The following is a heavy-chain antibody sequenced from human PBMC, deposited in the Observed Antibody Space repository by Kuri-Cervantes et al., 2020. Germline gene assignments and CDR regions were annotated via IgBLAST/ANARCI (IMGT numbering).Heavy chain of an antibody. CDR3: AKERQTYNILTGPVGF. J-gene: IGHJ4*02. CDR2: ISYDGSNK. Sequence: GGSLRLSCAASGFTFSSYGMHWVRQAPGKGLEWVAVISYDGSNKYYADSVKGRFTISRDNSKNTLYLQMNSLRAADTAVYYCAKERQTYNILTGPVGFWGQGTLVTVSS. D-gene: IGHD3-9*01. V-gene: IGHV3-30*18. CDR1: GFTFSSYG.